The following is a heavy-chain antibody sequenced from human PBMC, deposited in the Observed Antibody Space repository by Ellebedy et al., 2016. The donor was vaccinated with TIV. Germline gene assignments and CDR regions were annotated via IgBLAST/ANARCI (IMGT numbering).Heavy chain of an antibody. Sequence: GESLKISCAASGFTFSRFWMGWIRQAPGKGLEWVAHIKYDEIEKYHADSVKGRLTISRDNARNSLYLQMNSLRVDETAMYYCARDTVEVPGGDAFDIWGQGTMVTVSS. D-gene: IGHD2-2*01. CDR3: ARDTVEVPGGDAFDI. V-gene: IGHV3-7*04. J-gene: IGHJ3*02. CDR1: GFTFSRFW. CDR2: IKYDEIEK.